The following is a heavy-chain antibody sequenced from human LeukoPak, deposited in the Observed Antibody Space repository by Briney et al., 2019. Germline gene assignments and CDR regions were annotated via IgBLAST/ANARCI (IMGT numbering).Heavy chain of an antibody. V-gene: IGHV4-34*01. D-gene: IGHD6-13*01. Sequence: SETLSLTCAVYGGSFSGYYWSWIRQPPGKGLEWIGEINHSGGTNYNPSLKSRVTISVDTSKNQFSLKLSSVTAADTAVYYCARGRGAGEYSSSLYYYGMDVWGQGTTVTVSS. CDR3: ARGRGAGEYSSSLYYYGMDV. CDR2: INHSGGT. CDR1: GGSFSGYY. J-gene: IGHJ6*02.